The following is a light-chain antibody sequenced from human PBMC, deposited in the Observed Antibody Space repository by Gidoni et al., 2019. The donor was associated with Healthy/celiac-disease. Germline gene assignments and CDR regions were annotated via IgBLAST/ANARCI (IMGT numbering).Light chain of an antibody. Sequence: SSELTHPSSVSVSPGQTARITCSGDVLAKKYPRWFQQKPGQAPVLVIYKDSERPSGIPERFSGSSSGTTVTLTISGAQVEDEADYYCYSAADNNRVFGGGTKLTVL. CDR3: YSAADNNRV. CDR1: VLAKKY. V-gene: IGLV3-27*01. J-gene: IGLJ3*02. CDR2: KDS.